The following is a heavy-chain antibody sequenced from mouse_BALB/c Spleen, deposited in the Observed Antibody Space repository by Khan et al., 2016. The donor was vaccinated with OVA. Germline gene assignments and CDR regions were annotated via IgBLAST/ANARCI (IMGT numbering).Heavy chain of an antibody. CDR1: GFTFSTYA. J-gene: IGHJ1*01. V-gene: IGHV5-9-3*01. CDR3: ARPPITTVVATSEWFFDV. Sequence: EVELVESGGGLVKSGGSLKLSCAASGFTFSTYAMSWVRQTPEKRLEWVATISTGDTYTYYPDSVKGRFTISRDNAKNTLYLQMSSLRSEDTAMYYCARPPITTVVATSEWFFDVWGAGTTVTVST. D-gene: IGHD1-1*01. CDR2: ISTGDTYT.